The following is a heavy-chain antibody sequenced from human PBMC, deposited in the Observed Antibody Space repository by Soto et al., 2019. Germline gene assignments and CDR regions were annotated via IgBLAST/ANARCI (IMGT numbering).Heavy chain of an antibody. CDR3: ATTWSGWTTAYYYYGMDV. D-gene: IGHD6-19*01. J-gene: IGHJ6*02. CDR1: GYTFTSYD. V-gene: IGHV1-8*01. CDR2: MNPNSGNT. Sequence: GASVKVSCKASGYTFTSYDINWVRQATGQGLEYLGWMNPNSGNTGYVQKFQGRVTMTRDTSTSTAYMELSSLRSEDTAVYYCATTWSGWTTAYYYYGMDVWG.